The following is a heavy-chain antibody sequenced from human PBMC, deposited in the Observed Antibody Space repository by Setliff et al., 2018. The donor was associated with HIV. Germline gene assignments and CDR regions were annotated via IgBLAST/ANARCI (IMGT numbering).Heavy chain of an antibody. CDR1: GGSISIISYY. Sequence: PSETLSLTCTVSGGSISIISYYWGWIRQPPGKGLEYIGSIYYSGSTYYNPSLKSRVTISVDTSKNQFSLNLSSVTAADTAVYYCSRSDFWVGYTALYNWFDPWGQGTLVTVSS. CDR2: IYYSGST. CDR3: SRSDFWVGYTALYNWFDP. D-gene: IGHD3-3*01. V-gene: IGHV4-39*01. J-gene: IGHJ5*02.